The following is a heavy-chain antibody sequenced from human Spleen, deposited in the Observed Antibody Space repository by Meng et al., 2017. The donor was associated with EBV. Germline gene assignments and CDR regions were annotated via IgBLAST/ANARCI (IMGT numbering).Heavy chain of an antibody. CDR1: GYRFTNYA. CDR2: INTNTGHP. J-gene: IGHJ4*02. D-gene: IGHD4-17*01. V-gene: IGHV7-4-1*02. Sequence: QLPLVQIGPELKKPRASMKASCKASGYRFTNYAMTWVRQAPGQGLEWMGWINTNTGHPTYAQDFTGRFVFSLDTSVRTTYLQISNLKAEDTAVYYCARDSTENLDYWGQGTLVTVSS. CDR3: ARDSTENLDY.